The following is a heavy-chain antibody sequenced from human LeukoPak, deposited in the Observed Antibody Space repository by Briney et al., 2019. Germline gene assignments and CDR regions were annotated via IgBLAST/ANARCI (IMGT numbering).Heavy chain of an antibody. CDR1: GFTFSSYE. V-gene: IGHV3-48*03. CDR2: ISSSGSTI. Sequence: GGSLRLSCAASGFTFSSYEMNWVRQAPGKGLEWVSYISSSGSTIYYADSVKGRFTIARDNTKNSLYLQMNSLRAEDTAVYYCAELGITMIGGVWGKGTTVTISS. CDR3: AELGITMIGGV. D-gene: IGHD3-10*02. J-gene: IGHJ6*03.